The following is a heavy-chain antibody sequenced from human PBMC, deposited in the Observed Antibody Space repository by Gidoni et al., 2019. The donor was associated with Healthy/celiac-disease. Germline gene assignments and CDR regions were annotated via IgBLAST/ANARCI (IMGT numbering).Heavy chain of an antibody. D-gene: IGHD5-12*01. CDR1: GFTFRSYS. V-gene: IGHV3-48*01. CDR3: ARALIVATARDY. CDR2: IRSSSSTI. Sequence: EVQLVESGGGLVQPGGSLRLSCAASGFTFRSYSMNWVRSAPGKGLEWVSYIRSSSSTIYYADSVKGRVTISRDNAKNSLYLQMNSLRAEDTAVYYCARALIVATARDYWGQGTLVTVSS. J-gene: IGHJ4*02.